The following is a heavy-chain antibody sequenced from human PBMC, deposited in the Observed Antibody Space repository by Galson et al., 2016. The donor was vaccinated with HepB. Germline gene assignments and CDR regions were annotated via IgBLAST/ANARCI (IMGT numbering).Heavy chain of an antibody. J-gene: IGHJ5*01. CDR1: GVFTSSSRYY. D-gene: IGHD3-3*01. V-gene: IGHV4-39*01. CDR2: IYYSGST. CDR3: ARPYDFWSGHSWFDS. Sequence: SETLSLTCTVSGVFTSSSRYYWAWIRQPPGKGLEWIGSIYYSGSTYYNPSLKSRVTISVDTSKNQFPLKLRSVTAADTAVYYCARPYDFWSGHSWFDSWGQGTLVTVSS.